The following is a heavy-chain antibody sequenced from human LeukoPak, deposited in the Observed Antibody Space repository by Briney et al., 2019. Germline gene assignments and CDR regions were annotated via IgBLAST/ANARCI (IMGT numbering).Heavy chain of an antibody. V-gene: IGHV4-34*01. CDR3: ARLGRRGHCSSTSCYTWSAVLKPQRQNWFDP. J-gene: IGHJ5*02. CDR2: INHSGST. CDR1: GGSFSGYY. Sequence: SETLSLTCAVYGGSFSGYYWSWIRQPPGKGLEWIGEINHSGSTNYNPSLESRVTISVDTSKNQFSLKLSSVTAADTAVYYCARLGRRGHCSSTSCYTWSAVLKPQRQNWFDPWGQGTLVTVSS. D-gene: IGHD2-2*02.